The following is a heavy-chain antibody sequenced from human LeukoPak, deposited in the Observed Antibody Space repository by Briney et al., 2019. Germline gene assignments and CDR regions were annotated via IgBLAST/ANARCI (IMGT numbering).Heavy chain of an antibody. D-gene: IGHD2-15*01. CDR2: IYCDDEE. CDR1: GFSLSSRGVA. V-gene: IGHV2-5*02. J-gene: IGHJ4*02. Sequence: SGPTLVKPTQTLTLTCTFSGFSLSSRGVAVGWIRQPPGKALEWLALIYCDDEEHWSPSLKNRPTLTKDTCKNQVVPTMTNMDPVDTATYYCAHRRGGGFDFLGQGTLVTVSS. CDR3: AHRRGGGFDF.